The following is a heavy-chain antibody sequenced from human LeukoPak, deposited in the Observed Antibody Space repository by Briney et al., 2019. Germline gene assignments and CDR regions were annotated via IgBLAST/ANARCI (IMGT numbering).Heavy chain of an antibody. CDR1: GYSISSGYY. D-gene: IGHD3-22*01. V-gene: IGHV4-38-2*02. Sequence: SEILSLTCTVSGYSISSGYYWGWIRQPPGKGLEWIGSIYHSGSTFYNPSLKSRVTISVDTSKNQFSLKLNSVTAADTAVYYCARGYDNSGYAHWGQGTLVTVSS. CDR2: IYHSGST. CDR3: ARGYDNSGYAH. J-gene: IGHJ4*02.